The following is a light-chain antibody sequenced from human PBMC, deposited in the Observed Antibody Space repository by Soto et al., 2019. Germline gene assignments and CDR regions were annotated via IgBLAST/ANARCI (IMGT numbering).Light chain of an antibody. CDR1: QSVSSN. J-gene: IGKJ1*01. Sequence: EIVMTQSPATLSVSPGERATLSCRASQSVSSNLAWYQQKPGQAPRLLIYGASIRATGIPAWFSGSGSGTEFTLTISSLQSEDFAVYYCQQYNNWPPWTFGQGTKVEIK. V-gene: IGKV3D-15*01. CDR3: QQYNNWPPWT. CDR2: GAS.